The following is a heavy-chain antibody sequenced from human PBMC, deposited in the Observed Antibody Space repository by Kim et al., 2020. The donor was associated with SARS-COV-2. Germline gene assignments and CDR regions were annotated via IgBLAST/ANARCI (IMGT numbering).Heavy chain of an antibody. CDR3: ARIRWGVLWRYFDY. CDR1: GGSISSGGYY. Sequence: SETLSLTCTVSGGSISSGGYYWSWIRQHPGKGLEWIGCIYYSGSTYYNPSLKSRVTISVDTSKNQFSLKLSSVTAADTAVYYCARIRWGVLWRYFDYWGQGTLVTVSS. J-gene: IGHJ4*02. V-gene: IGHV4-31*03. D-gene: IGHD2-21*01. CDR2: IYYSGST.